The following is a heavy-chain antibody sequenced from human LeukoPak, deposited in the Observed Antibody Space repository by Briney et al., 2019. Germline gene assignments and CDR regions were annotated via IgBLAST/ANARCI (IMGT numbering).Heavy chain of an antibody. CDR3: ARDGLNTMVRGKIHYYYMDV. D-gene: IGHD3-10*01. V-gene: IGHV4-4*07. CDR1: GGSISSYY. Sequence: SETLSLTCTVSGGSISSYYWSWIRQPAGKGLEWIGRIYTSGSTHYNPSLKSRVTISVDTSKNQFSLKLSSVTAADTAVYYCARDGLNTMVRGKIHYYYMDVWGKGTTVTISS. CDR2: IYTSGST. J-gene: IGHJ6*03.